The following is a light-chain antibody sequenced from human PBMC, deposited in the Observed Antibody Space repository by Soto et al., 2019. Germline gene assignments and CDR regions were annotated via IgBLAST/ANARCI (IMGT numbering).Light chain of an antibody. V-gene: IGKV3-20*01. J-gene: IGKJ1*01. CDR3: QQYGSSGT. CDR1: QSVSSN. CDR2: GAS. Sequence: ENVLTQSPATLSLSPGERATLSCRANQSVSSNLAWYQQKPGQAPRLLIYGASNRATGIPDRFSGSGSGTDFTLTISRLEPEDFAVYYCQQYGSSGTFGQGTKVDIK.